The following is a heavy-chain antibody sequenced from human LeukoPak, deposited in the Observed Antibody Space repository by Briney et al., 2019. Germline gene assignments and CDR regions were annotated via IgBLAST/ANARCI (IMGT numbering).Heavy chain of an antibody. CDR1: GYTLTELS. CDR2: FDPEDGET. J-gene: IGHJ4*02. Sequence: ASVKVSCKVSGYTLTELSMHWVRQAPGKGLEWMGGFDPEDGETIYAQKFQGRVTMTEDTSTDTAYMELSSLRSEDTAVYYCATSHGSCSSTSCYGVYFDYWGQGTLVTVSS. CDR3: ATSHGSCSSTSCYGVYFDY. V-gene: IGHV1-24*01. D-gene: IGHD2-2*01.